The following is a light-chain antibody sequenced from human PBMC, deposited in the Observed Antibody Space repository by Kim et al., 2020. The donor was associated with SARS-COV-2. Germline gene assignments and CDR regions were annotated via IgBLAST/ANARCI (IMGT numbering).Light chain of an antibody. V-gene: IGLV1-44*01. J-gene: IGLJ3*02. CDR3: AAWDDSLKGSV. Sequence: GQRVTRSCSGSMSSTGSNVVNWDQQVPGTAPKLLMYSNDYRPSGVPDRFSGSKSGTSASLAISGLQSEDEADYYCAAWDDSLKGSVFGGGTQLTVL. CDR2: SND. CDR1: MSSTGSNV.